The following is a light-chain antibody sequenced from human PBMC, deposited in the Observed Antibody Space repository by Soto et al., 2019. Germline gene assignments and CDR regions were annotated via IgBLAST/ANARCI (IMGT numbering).Light chain of an antibody. Sequence: EIVLTQSPATLSLSPGERATLSCRASQSVSSYLAWYQQKPGQAPRLLIYDVSNRATGIPARFSGSGSGTDSTLTISSLEPEDFAVYYCQQRSNWPLLTFGGGTKVEIK. CDR1: QSVSSY. J-gene: IGKJ4*01. CDR3: QQRSNWPLLT. CDR2: DVS. V-gene: IGKV3-11*01.